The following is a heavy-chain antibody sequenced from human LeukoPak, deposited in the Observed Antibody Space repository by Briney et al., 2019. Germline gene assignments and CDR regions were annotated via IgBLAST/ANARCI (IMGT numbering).Heavy chain of an antibody. CDR1: GGSFSGYY. D-gene: IGHD6-13*01. CDR2: INHSGST. CDR3: ARHKRPYSSSWFSFDY. V-gene: IGHV4-34*01. J-gene: IGHJ4*02. Sequence: PSETLSLTCAVYGGSFSGYYWSWIRQPPGKGLEWIGEINHSGSTNYNPSLKSRVTISVDMSKNLFSLKLSSVTAANTAVFYCARHKRPYSSSWFSFDYWGQGTLVTVSS.